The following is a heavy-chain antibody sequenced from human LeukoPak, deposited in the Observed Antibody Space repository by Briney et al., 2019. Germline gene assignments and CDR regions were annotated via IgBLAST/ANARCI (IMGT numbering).Heavy chain of an antibody. Sequence: SQTLSLTCAISGDSVSSNSAAWNWIRQSPSRGLEWLGRTYYRPKWYNDYAVSVKSRITINPDTSKNQFSLQLNSVTPEDTAVYYCARDRGGWELTAGVFDIWGQGTMVTVSS. J-gene: IGHJ3*02. CDR2: TYYRPKWYN. CDR1: GDSVSSNSAA. D-gene: IGHD1-26*01. V-gene: IGHV6-1*01. CDR3: ARDRGGWELTAGVFDI.